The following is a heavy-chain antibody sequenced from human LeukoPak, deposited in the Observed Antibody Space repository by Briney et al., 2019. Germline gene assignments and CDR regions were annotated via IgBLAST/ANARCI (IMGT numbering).Heavy chain of an antibody. D-gene: IGHD6-13*01. V-gene: IGHV3-21*01. J-gene: IGHJ6*03. CDR1: GFTFSSYS. CDR3: ARVSSSSYYYSMDV. CDR2: ISSSSSYI. Sequence: GGSLRLSCAASGFTFSSYSMNWVRQAPGKGLEWVSSISSSSSYIYYADSVKGRFTISRDNAKNSLYLQMNSLRAEDTAVYYCARVSSSSYYYSMDVWGKGTTVTVSS.